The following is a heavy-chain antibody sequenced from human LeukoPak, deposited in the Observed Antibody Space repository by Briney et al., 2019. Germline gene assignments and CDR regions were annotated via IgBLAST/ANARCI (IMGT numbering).Heavy chain of an antibody. Sequence: GESLKISCKGSGYSFTSYWIGWVRQMPGKGLEWMGIIFPGDSDTRYSPSFQGQVLISADKSISTAYLQWSSLKASDTAMYYCATLYFDSSGYELGEPDAFDIWGQGTMVTVSS. CDR2: IFPGDSDT. CDR1: GYSFTSYW. CDR3: ATLYFDSSGYELGEPDAFDI. D-gene: IGHD3-22*01. V-gene: IGHV5-51*01. J-gene: IGHJ3*02.